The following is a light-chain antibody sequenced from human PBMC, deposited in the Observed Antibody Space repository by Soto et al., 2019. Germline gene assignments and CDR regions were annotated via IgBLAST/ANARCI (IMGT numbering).Light chain of an antibody. CDR1: SSNIGAGYD. CDR2: GNS. CDR3: QSYDSSLSGYVV. Sequence: QSVLTQPPSVSGAPGKRVTISCTGSSSNIGAGYDVHWYQQLPGTAPKLLIYGNSNRPSGVPDRFSGSKSGTSASLAITGLQAEDEADYYCQSYDSSLSGYVVFGGGTKLTFL. V-gene: IGLV1-40*01. J-gene: IGLJ2*01.